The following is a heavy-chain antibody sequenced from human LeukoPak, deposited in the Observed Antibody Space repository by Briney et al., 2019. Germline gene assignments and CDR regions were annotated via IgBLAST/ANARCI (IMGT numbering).Heavy chain of an antibody. D-gene: IGHD4-17*01. CDR3: ARGVGFDYGDYALPGP. CDR1: GGTFSSYA. J-gene: IGHJ5*02. Sequence: ASVKVSCKASGGTFSSYAISWVRQAPGQGLEWMGWVSPYNGNTNYTQNFQGRVTMTTDTSTSTAYMELRGLRSDDTAVYYCARGVGFDYGDYALPGPWGQGTLVTVSS. CDR2: VSPYNGNT. V-gene: IGHV1-18*01.